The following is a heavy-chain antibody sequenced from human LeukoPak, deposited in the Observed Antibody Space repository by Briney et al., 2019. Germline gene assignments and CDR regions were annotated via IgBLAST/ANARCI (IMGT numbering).Heavy chain of an antibody. CDR2: IYYSGSN. D-gene: IGHD1-26*01. CDR1: GVSISNYS. V-gene: IGHV4-59*01. CDR3: ARGLRGTYYFDY. J-gene: IGHJ4*02. Sequence: PSEALSLTCTVSGVSISNYSWSWIRQPPGKGLEWIGYIYYSGSNNQNPSLKSRVAISVDTSKNQFSLKLTSVTAADTAVYYCARGLRGTYYFDYWGQGTLVTVSS.